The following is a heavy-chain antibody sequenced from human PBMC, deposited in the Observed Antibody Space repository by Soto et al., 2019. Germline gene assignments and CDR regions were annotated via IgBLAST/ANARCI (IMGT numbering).Heavy chain of an antibody. J-gene: IGHJ6*02. D-gene: IGHD6-19*01. Sequence: SETLSLTCTVSGGSISSYYWSWIRQPPGKGLEWIGYIYYSGSTNYNPSLKSRVTISVDTSKNQFSLELSSVTAADTAVYYCARSNSSGWYRYGMDVWGQGTTVTVSS. V-gene: IGHV4-59*01. CDR3: ARSNSSGWYRYGMDV. CDR1: GGSISSYY. CDR2: IYYSGST.